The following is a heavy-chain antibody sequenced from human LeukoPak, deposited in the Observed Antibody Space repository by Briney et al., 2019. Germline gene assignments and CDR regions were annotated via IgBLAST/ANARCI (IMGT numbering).Heavy chain of an antibody. D-gene: IGHD5-18*01. J-gene: IGHJ4*02. Sequence: GGSLRLSCAASGFTFSSYWMSWVRQAPGKGLEWVANIKQVGSEKYYVDSVKGRFTTSRENAKNSLYLQMNSLRAEETAVYYGARLYTAVVLMAPNYFDYWGQGTLVTVSS. CDR1: GFTFSSYW. CDR3: ARLYTAVVLMAPNYFDY. CDR2: IKQVGSEK. V-gene: IGHV3-7*01.